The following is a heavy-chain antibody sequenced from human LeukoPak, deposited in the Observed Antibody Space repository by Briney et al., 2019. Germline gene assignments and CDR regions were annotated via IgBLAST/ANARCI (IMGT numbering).Heavy chain of an antibody. CDR3: ARGGYYGSGNDFRFDP. Sequence: SETLSLTCTVSGGSISSYYWSWIRQPPGKGLEWIGYIYYSGYTNYNPSLKSRVTISVDTSKSQFSLKLSSVTAADTAIYYCARGGYYGSGNDFRFDPWGQGTLVTVSS. J-gene: IGHJ5*02. D-gene: IGHD3-10*01. CDR1: GGSISSYY. CDR2: IYYSGYT. V-gene: IGHV4-59*01.